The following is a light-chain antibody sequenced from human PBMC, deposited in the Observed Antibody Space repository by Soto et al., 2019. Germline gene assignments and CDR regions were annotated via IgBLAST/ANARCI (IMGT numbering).Light chain of an antibody. J-gene: IGKJ4*01. V-gene: IGKV3-15*01. CDR1: QSVNRN. Sequence: EIVMTQSPATLSVSPGERATLSCRASQSVNRNLAWYQQKPGQTPRLLIYDASSRATGIPARFSGSGSGTDFTLTIISLQSEDFAVYYCQQYNNWPLTFGGGINVEIK. CDR2: DAS. CDR3: QQYNNWPLT.